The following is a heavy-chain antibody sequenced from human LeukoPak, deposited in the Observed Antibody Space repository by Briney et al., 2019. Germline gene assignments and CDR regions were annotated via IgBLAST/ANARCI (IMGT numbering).Heavy chain of an antibody. Sequence: GGSLRLSCAASGFSFSDYYMNWIRQAPGKGLEWVSYISSSGNTIYYADSVKGRFTISRDNAKNSLYLQMNSLRAEDTAVYYCAGGRIAVTGRDSWGQGTLVTVSS. V-gene: IGHV3-11*01. CDR3: AGGRIAVTGRDS. D-gene: IGHD6-19*01. CDR2: ISSSGNTI. J-gene: IGHJ4*02. CDR1: GFSFSDYY.